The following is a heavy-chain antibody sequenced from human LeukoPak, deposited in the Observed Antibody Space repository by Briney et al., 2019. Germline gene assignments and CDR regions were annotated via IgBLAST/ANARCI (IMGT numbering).Heavy chain of an antibody. CDR3: ARSSYSSSSSV. J-gene: IGHJ3*01. CDR1: GFTFSGFW. V-gene: IGHV3-7*03. D-gene: IGHD6-6*01. CDR2: INSDGSEG. Sequence: GGSLRLSCAVSGFTFSGFWMSWSRQAPGRGPGWVARINSDGSEGYYADVVKGRFHISRDNAKNSLYLQIHSLRAEDTAVYYCARSSYSSSSSVWGQGTMVTVSS.